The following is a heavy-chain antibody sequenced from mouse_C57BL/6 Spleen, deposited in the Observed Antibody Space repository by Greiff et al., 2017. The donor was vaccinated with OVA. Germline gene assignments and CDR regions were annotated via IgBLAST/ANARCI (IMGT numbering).Heavy chain of an antibody. J-gene: IGHJ2*01. CDR1: GYAFSSSW. Sequence: VQLQQSGPELVKPGASVKISCKASGYAFSSSWMNWVKQRPGKGLEWIGRIYPGDGDTNYNGRFKGKATLTADKSSSTAYMQLSSLTSEDSAVYFCARRLLRSLYYFDYWGQGTTLTVSS. V-gene: IGHV1-82*01. D-gene: IGHD1-1*01. CDR3: ARRLLRSLYYFDY. CDR2: IYPGDGDT.